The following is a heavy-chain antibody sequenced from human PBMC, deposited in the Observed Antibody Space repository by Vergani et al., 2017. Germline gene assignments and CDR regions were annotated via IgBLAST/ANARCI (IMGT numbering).Heavy chain of an antibody. CDR2: MSIHSNVI. CDR1: GFSLRVYS. V-gene: IGHV3-48*01. CDR3: ARDFRAPLDY. Sequence: GQLVESGGGLVQPGGSLTLSCEATGFSLRVYSMNWASQAPGKGLEWISYMSIHSNVIYYADSVKGRFTISRDIDKNTLYLQMDDLRVEDTAVYYCARDFRAPLDYWGQGTRVTVSS. J-gene: IGHJ4*02.